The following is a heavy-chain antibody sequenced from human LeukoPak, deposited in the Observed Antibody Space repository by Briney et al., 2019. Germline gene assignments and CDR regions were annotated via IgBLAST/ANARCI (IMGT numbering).Heavy chain of an antibody. D-gene: IGHD6-19*01. CDR1: GFTFVDYA. Sequence: PGGSLRLSCAASGFTFVDYAMHWVRQAPGKGLEWVSGISWNSGSIGYADSVKGRFTISRDNAKNSLYLQMNSLRAEDTALYYCAKAFLGGWYENYYYGMDVWGQGTTVTVSS. CDR3: AKAFLGGWYENYYYGMDV. CDR2: ISWNSGSI. V-gene: IGHV3-9*01. J-gene: IGHJ6*02.